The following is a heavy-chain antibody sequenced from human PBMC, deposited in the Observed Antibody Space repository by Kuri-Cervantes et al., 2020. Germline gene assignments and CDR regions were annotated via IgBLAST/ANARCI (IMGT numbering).Heavy chain of an antibody. CDR1: GGSITTCY. D-gene: IGHD2-2*01. CDR3: ARAGAGDCSSTSCIDY. V-gene: IGHV4-59*01. CDR2: IYHSGSTNSNSGST. Sequence: SETLSLTFTVSGGSITTCYWSWIRQPPGKGLEWIGNIYHSGSTNSNSGSTNYNPSLKSRVTISVDTSKKQLSGKLNSVTAADTAVYYCARAGAGDCSSTSCIDYWGQGTLVTVSS. J-gene: IGHJ4*02.